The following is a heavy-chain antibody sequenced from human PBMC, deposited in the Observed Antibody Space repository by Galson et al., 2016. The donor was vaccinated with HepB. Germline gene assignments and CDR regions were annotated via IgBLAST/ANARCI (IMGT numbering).Heavy chain of an antibody. J-gene: IGHJ4*02. V-gene: IGHV4-39*01. CDR1: SGSITSKTYY. CDR2: IYNTGST. CDR3: ASGLLQTVYFDPSGYAFDD. Sequence: ETLSLTCTVSSGSITSKTYYWTWIRQPPGKELEWIGSIYNTGSTYSNPSLTGRVTISEHTSKNQFSLKLRSVTAADPAVYYCASGLLQTVYFDPSGYAFDDWGRGTLVTVSS. D-gene: IGHD3-22*01.